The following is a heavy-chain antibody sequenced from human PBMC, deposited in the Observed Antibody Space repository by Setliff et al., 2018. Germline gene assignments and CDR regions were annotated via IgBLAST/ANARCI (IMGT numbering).Heavy chain of an antibody. Sequence: ASVKVSCKASGYIFAGYYMHWVRQTPGQGLEWMGWISPYTGNTYSAQRFQGRVTLTTDTSTSTAYMEVKSLTSDDTAVYYCARNIMIFGVLNTAEYFQHWGQGTLVTVSS. V-gene: IGHV1-18*04. CDR2: ISPYTGNT. D-gene: IGHD3-3*01. J-gene: IGHJ1*01. CDR3: ARNIMIFGVLNTAEYFQH. CDR1: GYIFAGYY.